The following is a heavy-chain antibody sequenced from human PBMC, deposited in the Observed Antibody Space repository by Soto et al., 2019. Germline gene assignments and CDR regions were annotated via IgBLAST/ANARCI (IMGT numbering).Heavy chain of an antibody. CDR3: ARYTYYDFWSDYNYYYYGMDV. Sequence: SETLSLTCTVSGGSISSYYWSWIRQPPGKXLERIGYIYYSGSTNYNPSLKSRVTISVDTSKNQFSLKLSSVTAADTAVYYCARYTYYDFWSDYNYYYYGMDVWGQGTTVTVSS. CDR1: GGSISSYY. D-gene: IGHD3-3*01. CDR2: IYYSGST. V-gene: IGHV4-59*01. J-gene: IGHJ6*02.